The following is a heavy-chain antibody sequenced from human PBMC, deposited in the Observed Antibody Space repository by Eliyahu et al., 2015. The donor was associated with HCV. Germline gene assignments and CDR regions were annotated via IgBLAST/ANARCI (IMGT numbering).Heavy chain of an antibody. CDR3: APYDFWSGHLSPFVY. D-gene: IGHD3-3*01. CDR2: ISGSGGST. J-gene: IGHJ4*02. CDR1: GFTFSXYA. V-gene: IGHV3-23*01. Sequence: EVQLLESGGGLVQPGGSLRLSCAASGFTFSXYAMSWVRQAPGKGLEWVSAISGSGGSTYYADSVKGRFTISRDNSKNTLYLQMNSLRAEDTAVYYCAPYDFWSGHLSPFVYWGQGTLVTVSS.